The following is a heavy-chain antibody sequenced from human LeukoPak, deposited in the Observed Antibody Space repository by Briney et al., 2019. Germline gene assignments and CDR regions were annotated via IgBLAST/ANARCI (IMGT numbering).Heavy chain of an antibody. CDR1: GFTFSSYS. Sequence: GGSLRLSCAASGFTFSSYSMNWVRQAPGKGLEWVSSISSSSSYIYYADSVKGRFTISRDNAKNSLYLQMNSLRAEDTAVYYCVRVRGFVVVPAAIDYWGQGTLVSVSS. D-gene: IGHD2-2*01. CDR3: VRVRGFVVVPAAIDY. V-gene: IGHV3-21*01. J-gene: IGHJ4*02. CDR2: ISSSSSYI.